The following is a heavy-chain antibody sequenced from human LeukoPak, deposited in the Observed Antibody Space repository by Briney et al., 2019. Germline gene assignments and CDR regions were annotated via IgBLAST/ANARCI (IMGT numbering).Heavy chain of an antibody. J-gene: IGHJ4*02. D-gene: IGHD3-22*01. CDR3: ARGPPTDYYDSRGFFYVFDY. V-gene: IGHV4-59*12. CDR1: GGSISSYY. CDR2: IYYSGST. Sequence: KPSETLSLTCTVSGGSISSYYWSWIRQPPGKGLEWIGYIYYSGSTNYNPSLKSRVTISVDTSKNQFSLKLSSVTAADTAVYFCARGPPTDYYDSRGFFYVFDYWGQGTLVTVSS.